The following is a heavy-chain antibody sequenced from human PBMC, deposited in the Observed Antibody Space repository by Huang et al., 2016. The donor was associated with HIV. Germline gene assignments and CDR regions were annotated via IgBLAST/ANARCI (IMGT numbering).Heavy chain of an antibody. CDR1: GFNFLTYA. J-gene: IGHJ5*02. D-gene: IGHD6-19*01. CDR2: INGDCLT. CDR3: ARDKEAGTPFFDP. Sequence: QVQLVQSGAEVEKPGASVNLSCKASGFNFLTYALHWVRQAPGKRLEWMGWINGDCLTKYSQKFQGRVTITRDRSASTVYVDFKSLTYEDTAVYYCARDKEAGTPFFDPWGQGTLVTVSS. V-gene: IGHV1-3*01.